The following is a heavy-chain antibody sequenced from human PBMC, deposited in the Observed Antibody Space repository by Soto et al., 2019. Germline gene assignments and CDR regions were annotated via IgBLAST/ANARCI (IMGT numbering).Heavy chain of an antibody. CDR1: GFTVSINY. D-gene: IGHD3-9*01. CDR3: ARGSDHDILTNTFTD. J-gene: IGHJ4*02. V-gene: IGHV3-66*01. Sequence: GGSLRLSCAASGFTVSINYMSWVRQAPGKGLEWVSVIYSGGSTYYADSVKGRFTISRDNSKNTLYLQMNSLRAEDTAVYYCARGSDHDILTNTFTDWGQGTLVTVSS. CDR2: IYSGGST.